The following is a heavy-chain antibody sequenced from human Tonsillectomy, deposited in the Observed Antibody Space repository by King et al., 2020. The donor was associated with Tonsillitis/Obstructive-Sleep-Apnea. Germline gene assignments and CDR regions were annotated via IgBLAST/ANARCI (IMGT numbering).Heavy chain of an antibody. CDR2: IVPIFDTA. CDR1: GGTFSTYG. Sequence: VQLVQSGTEVKKPGSSVKVSCKLSGGTFSTYGISWVRQAPGQGLEWMGAIVPIFDTAKYTQKFQGRVTITADESASTAYMEVTSLRSEDTAVYYCARRGNSHGAEHCQHWGQGTLVIVSS. D-gene: IGHD5-12*01. CDR3: ARRGNSHGAEHCQH. V-gene: IGHV1-69*01. J-gene: IGHJ1*01.